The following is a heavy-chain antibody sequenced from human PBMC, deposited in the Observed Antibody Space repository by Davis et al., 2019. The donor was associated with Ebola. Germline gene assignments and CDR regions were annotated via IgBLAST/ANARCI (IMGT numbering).Heavy chain of an antibody. Sequence: AASVKVSCKASGYTFTSYYMHWVRQAPGQGLEWMGWINPNSDGTNYAQKFQGWVTMTRGTSISTAYMELSRLRSDDTAVYYCAREAYGDMGHWFDPWGQGTLVTVSS. CDR1: GYTFTSYY. CDR3: AREAYGDMGHWFDP. J-gene: IGHJ5*02. V-gene: IGHV1-2*04. D-gene: IGHD4-17*01. CDR2: INPNSDGT.